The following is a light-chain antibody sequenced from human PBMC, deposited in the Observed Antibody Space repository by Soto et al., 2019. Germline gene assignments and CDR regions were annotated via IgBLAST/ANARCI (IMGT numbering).Light chain of an antibody. CDR2: DAS. Sequence: ENVLTQSPATLSLSPGERATLSCRASQSVSNYVAWYQQKPGQAPRLLIYDASNRATGIPARFSGSGSGTDFTLTISSLQPDDFATYYCQHYNSYSEAFGQGTKVELK. J-gene: IGKJ1*01. CDR1: QSVSNY. CDR3: QHYNSYSEA. V-gene: IGKV3-11*01.